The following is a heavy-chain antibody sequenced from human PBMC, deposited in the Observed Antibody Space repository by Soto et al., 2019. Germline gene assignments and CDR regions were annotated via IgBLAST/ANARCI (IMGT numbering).Heavy chain of an antibody. Sequence: SETLSLTCTVSGGSISSYYWSWIRQPPGKGLEWIGYIYYSGSTNYNPSLKSRVTISVDTSKNQFSLKLSSVTAADTAVYYCARFGVDAFDIWGQGTMVTVSS. CDR1: GGSISSYY. J-gene: IGHJ3*02. V-gene: IGHV4-59*01. CDR3: ARFGVDAFDI. CDR2: IYYSGST. D-gene: IGHD3-10*01.